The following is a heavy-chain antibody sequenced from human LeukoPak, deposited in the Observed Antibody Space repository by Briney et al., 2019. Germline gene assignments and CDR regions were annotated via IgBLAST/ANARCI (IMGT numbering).Heavy chain of an antibody. CDR2: IYYSGST. V-gene: IGHV4-59*01. Sequence: SETLSLTCTVSGGSISSYYWSWIRQPPGKGLEGIGYIYYSGSTNYNPSLKSRVTISVDSSKNQFSLKLSSVTAADTAVYYCARMSYYYDSNGPQEFDYWGQGTLVTVSS. J-gene: IGHJ4*02. CDR3: ARMSYYYDSNGPQEFDY. D-gene: IGHD3-22*01. CDR1: GGSISSYY.